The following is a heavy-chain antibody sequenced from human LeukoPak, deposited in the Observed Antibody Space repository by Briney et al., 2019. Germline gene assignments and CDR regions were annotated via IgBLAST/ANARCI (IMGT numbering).Heavy chain of an antibody. Sequence: SETLSLTCTVSGGSISSGGYYWSWIRQHPGKGLEWIGYIYYSGSTYYNPSLKSRVTISVDTSKNQFSLKLSSVTAADTAVYYCARDRHSSGWGNYYYYGMDVWGQGTTVTVSS. CDR1: GGSISSGGYY. CDR3: ARDRHSSGWGNYYYYGMDV. D-gene: IGHD6-19*01. J-gene: IGHJ6*02. CDR2: IYYSGST. V-gene: IGHV4-31*03.